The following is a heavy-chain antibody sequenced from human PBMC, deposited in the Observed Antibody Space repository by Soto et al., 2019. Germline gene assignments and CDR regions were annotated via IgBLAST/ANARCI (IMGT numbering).Heavy chain of an antibody. CDR3: AGHSHKDY. J-gene: IGHJ4*02. Sequence: VQLVESGGGLVQPGGSLRLSCAASGFIVSSNYVSWVRQAPGKGLEWVSVVYSVGSTYYADSVKGRFTSSRDSSKNTLYLQMSSLRAEDTAVYYCAGHSHKDYWGQGALVTVSS. V-gene: IGHV3-66*04. CDR1: GFIVSSNY. CDR2: VYSVGST.